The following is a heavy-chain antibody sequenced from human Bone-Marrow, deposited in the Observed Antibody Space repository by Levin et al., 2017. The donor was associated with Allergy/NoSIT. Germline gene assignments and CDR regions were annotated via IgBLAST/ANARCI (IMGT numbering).Heavy chain of an antibody. V-gene: IGHV4-31*03. CDR1: GGSFSGGGYH. Sequence: LRLSCTVSGGSFSGGGYHWSWIRQHPEKGLEWIGYISYSGTTYYNPSLKSRVTMSVDTSKTQFSLNLSSVTAADTAVYFCAREDGYVFDCLGQGTPVTVSS. CDR3: AREDGYVFDC. CDR2: ISYSGTT. J-gene: IGHJ4*02. D-gene: IGHD5-24*01.